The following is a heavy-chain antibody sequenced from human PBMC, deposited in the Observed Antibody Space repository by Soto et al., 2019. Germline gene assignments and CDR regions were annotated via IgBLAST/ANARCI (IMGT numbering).Heavy chain of an antibody. CDR3: AREGAYGGNSRGQWLAGGMDV. Sequence: GGSLRLSCAASGFTFSSYEMNWVRHAPGKGLEWVSYISSSGSTIYYADSVKGRFTISRDNAKNSLYLQMNSLRAEDTAAYYCAREGAYGGNSRGQWLAGGMDVWGQGTTVTVS. D-gene: IGHD4-17*01. CDR2: ISSSGSTI. CDR1: GFTFSSYE. J-gene: IGHJ6*02. V-gene: IGHV3-48*03.